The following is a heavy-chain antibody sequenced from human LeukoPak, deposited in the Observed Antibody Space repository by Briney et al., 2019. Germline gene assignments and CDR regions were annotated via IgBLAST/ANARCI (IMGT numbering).Heavy chain of an antibody. J-gene: IGHJ4*02. CDR2: IYYSGST. V-gene: IGHV4-30-4*01. Sequence: SQTLSLTCTVSGGSISSGDYYWSWIRQPPGKGLEWIGYIYYSGSTYYNPSLKSRVTISVDTSKNQFSLKLSSVTAADTAVYYCARLDYGDYEVDYWGQGTLVTASS. D-gene: IGHD4-17*01. CDR3: ARLDYGDYEVDY. CDR1: GGSISSGDYY.